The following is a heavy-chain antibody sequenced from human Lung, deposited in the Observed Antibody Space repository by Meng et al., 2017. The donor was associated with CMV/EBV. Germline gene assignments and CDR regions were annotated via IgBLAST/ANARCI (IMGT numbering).Heavy chain of an antibody. J-gene: IGHJ4*02. D-gene: IGHD5-18*01. Sequence: ASVXVSXKASGYTFTGYYMHWVRQAPGQGLEWMGWINPNSGGTNYAQKFQGRVTMTRDTSISTAYIELSRLRSDDTAVYYCARVGERAMVYYFDYWGQGTLVTVSS. CDR2: INPNSGGT. V-gene: IGHV1-2*02. CDR1: GYTFTGYY. CDR3: ARVGERAMVYYFDY.